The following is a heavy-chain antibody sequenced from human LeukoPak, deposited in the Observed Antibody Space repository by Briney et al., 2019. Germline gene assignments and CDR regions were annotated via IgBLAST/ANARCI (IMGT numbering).Heavy chain of an antibody. J-gene: IGHJ6*03. CDR1: GGSISSYY. CDR3: ARDPYCSGGSCYLGGYYYYMNV. Sequence: SESLSLTCTVSGGSISSYYWSWIRQPAGKGLEWIGRIYTSGSTNYNPSLKSRVTMSVDTSKNQFSLKLSSVTAADTAVYYCARDPYCSGGSCYLGGYYYYMNVWDKGTTVTVSS. V-gene: IGHV4-4*07. CDR2: IYTSGST. D-gene: IGHD2-15*01.